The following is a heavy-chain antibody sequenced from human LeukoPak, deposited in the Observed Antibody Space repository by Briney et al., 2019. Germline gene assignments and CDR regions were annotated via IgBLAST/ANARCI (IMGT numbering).Heavy chain of an antibody. CDR3: AKCCPMDV. CDR2: ISSDRGNK. CDR1: GFTFSSYD. Sequence: PGRSLRLSCAASGFTFSSYDIHWVRQAPGKGLEWVALISSDRGNKYFADSVKGRFTICTDNSKNTLYLQMNSLRPDDTAIYYCAKCCPMDVWGQGTTVTVSS. V-gene: IGHV3-30*18. J-gene: IGHJ6*02. D-gene: IGHD4/OR15-4a*01.